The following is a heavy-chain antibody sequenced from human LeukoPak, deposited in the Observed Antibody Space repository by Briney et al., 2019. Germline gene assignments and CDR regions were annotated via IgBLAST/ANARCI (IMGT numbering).Heavy chain of an antibody. J-gene: IGHJ4*02. V-gene: IGHV4-31*03. CDR1: GGSISSGGHY. CDR2: IYYTGSS. CDR3: ARVPLL. Sequence: SETLSLTCTVSGGSISSGGHYCSWIRQHPGKGLEWIGYIYYTGSSYCDPSLKSRVTMSVDTSKNQFSLELRSVTAADTAVYYCARVPLLWGQGTLVIVSS. D-gene: IGHD2/OR15-2a*01.